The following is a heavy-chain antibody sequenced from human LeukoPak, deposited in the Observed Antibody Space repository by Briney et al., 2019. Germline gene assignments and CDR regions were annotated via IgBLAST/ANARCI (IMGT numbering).Heavy chain of an antibody. J-gene: IGHJ4*02. V-gene: IGHV4-34*01. Sequence: PSETLSLTCAVYGGSFSGYYWSWLRQPPGKGLEWIGEINHSGSTNYNPSLKSRVTISVDTSKNQFSLKLSSVTAADTAVYYCARVSESGSSSPFDYWGQGTLVTVSS. CDR2: INHSGST. D-gene: IGHD1-26*01. CDR3: ARVSESGSSSPFDY. CDR1: GGSFSGYY.